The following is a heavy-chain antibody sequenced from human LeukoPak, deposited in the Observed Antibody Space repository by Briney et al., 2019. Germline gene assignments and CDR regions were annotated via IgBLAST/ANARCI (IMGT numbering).Heavy chain of an antibody. D-gene: IGHD2-2*01. J-gene: IGHJ3*02. V-gene: IGHV3-23*01. CDR2: ISGSGGST. CDR3: AKDRWVGDIVVVPAEAFDI. CDR1: GFTFSSYA. Sequence: GGSLRLSCAASGFTFSSYAMSWVRQAPGKGLEWVSAISGSGGSTYYADSVKGRFTISRDNSKNTLYLQVNSLRAEDTAVYYCAKDRWVGDIVVVPAEAFDIWGQGTMVTVSS.